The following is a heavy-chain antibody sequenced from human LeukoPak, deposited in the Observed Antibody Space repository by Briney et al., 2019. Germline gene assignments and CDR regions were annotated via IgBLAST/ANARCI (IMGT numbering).Heavy chain of an antibody. CDR1: GYTFTSYD. D-gene: IGHD2-15*01. Sequence: ASVKVSCKASGYTFTSYDINWVRQATGQGLEWMGWMNPNSGNTGYAQKFQGRVTITRNTSISTAYMELSSLRSEDTAVYYCARVHRYCSGGSCYPYYYYMDVWGKGTTVTVSS. CDR2: MNPNSGNT. V-gene: IGHV1-8*03. CDR3: ARVHRYCSGGSCYPYYYYMDV. J-gene: IGHJ6*03.